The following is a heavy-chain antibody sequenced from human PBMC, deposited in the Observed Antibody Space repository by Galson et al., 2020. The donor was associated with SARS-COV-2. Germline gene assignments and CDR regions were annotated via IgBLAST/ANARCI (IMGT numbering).Heavy chain of an antibody. J-gene: IGHJ5*02. CDR3: ARLEGVTTVMDWFDP. V-gene: IGHV5-51*01. CDR1: GYSFTSYW. CDR2: IYPGDSDT. D-gene: IGHD4-17*01. Sequence: GGSLRLSCKGSGYSFTSYWIGWVRQMPGKGLEWMGIIYPGDSDTRYSPSFQGQVTISADKSISTAYLQWSSLKASDTAMYYCARLEGVTTVMDWFDPWGQGTLVTVSS.